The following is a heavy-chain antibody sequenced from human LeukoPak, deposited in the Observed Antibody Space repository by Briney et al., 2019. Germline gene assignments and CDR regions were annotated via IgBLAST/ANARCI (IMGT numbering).Heavy chain of an antibody. Sequence: GGSLRLSCAASGFTFSSYWMSWVRQAPGKRLEWVANIKKDGSEKYSVDSVKGRLTISRDNAKTSLYLQMNSLRAEDTAVYYCVDLNFDYWGQGTLVTVSS. V-gene: IGHV3-7*01. CDR2: IKKDGSEK. CDR3: VDLNFDY. CDR1: GFTFSSYW. J-gene: IGHJ4*02. D-gene: IGHD3-3*01.